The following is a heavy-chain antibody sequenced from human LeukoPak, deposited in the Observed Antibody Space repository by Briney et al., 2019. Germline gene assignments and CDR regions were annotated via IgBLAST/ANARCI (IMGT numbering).Heavy chain of an antibody. D-gene: IGHD6-13*01. Sequence: RGSLRLSCAASGITFGSYWMSWVRQAPGKGLEWVADIKHDGSERYYVDSVKGRFTISRVNAKNSLNLQMNSLRPKDTAVYYCVRESSRDIWGQGTMVTVSS. CDR2: IKHDGSER. J-gene: IGHJ3*02. CDR3: VRESSRDI. CDR1: GITFGSYW. V-gene: IGHV3-7*04.